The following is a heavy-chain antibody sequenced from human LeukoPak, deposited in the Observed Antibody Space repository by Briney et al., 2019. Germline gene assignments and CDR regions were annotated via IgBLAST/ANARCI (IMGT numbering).Heavy chain of an antibody. J-gene: IGHJ3*02. V-gene: IGHV5-51*01. Sequence: GGSLQISCQGPGYSFTSYWIGGVRQLPGKGLEWMGNIYPGDSDTRYSPSFQGQVTISADKSISTAYLQWSSLNAADTAMYCCATRGDSSGYRAFDIWGQGTMVTVSS. CDR1: GYSFTSYW. CDR2: IYPGDSDT. D-gene: IGHD3-22*01. CDR3: ATRGDSSGYRAFDI.